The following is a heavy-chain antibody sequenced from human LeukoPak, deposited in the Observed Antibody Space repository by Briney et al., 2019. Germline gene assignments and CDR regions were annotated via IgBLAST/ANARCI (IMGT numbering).Heavy chain of an antibody. J-gene: IGHJ4*02. V-gene: IGHV3-72*01. Sequence: GGSLRLSCAASGFTFSDHYMDWVRRAPGKGLEWVGRARHKLNSYSTEYAASVKGRFTISRDDSKNSVYLQMNSLQTEDTAVYYCARVPGGSDYTLDCWGQGTLVTVSS. CDR3: ARVPGGSDYTLDC. CDR1: GFTFSDHY. CDR2: ARHKLNSYST. D-gene: IGHD5-12*01.